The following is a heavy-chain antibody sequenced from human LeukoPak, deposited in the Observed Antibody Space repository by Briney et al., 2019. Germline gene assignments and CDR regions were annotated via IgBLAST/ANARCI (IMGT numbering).Heavy chain of an antibody. J-gene: IGHJ4*02. Sequence: PSETLSLTCTVSGGSISSYYWSWLRQPSGKGLEWIGYIYYSGSTNYNPSLKSRVTISVDTSKNQFSLKLSSVTAADTAVYYCAREMSGSYYFDYWGQGTLVTVSS. V-gene: IGHV4-59*01. CDR3: AREMSGSYYFDY. CDR1: GGSISSYY. CDR2: IYYSGST. D-gene: IGHD1-26*01.